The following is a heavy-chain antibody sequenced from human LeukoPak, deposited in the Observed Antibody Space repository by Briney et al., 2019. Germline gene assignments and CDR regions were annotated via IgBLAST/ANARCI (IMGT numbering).Heavy chain of an antibody. CDR2: ISSSSSYI. Sequence: PGGSLRLSCAASGFTFSSYSMNWVRQAPGKGLEWVSSISSSSSYIYYADSVKGRFTISRDNAKNSLYLQMNSLRAEDTAVYYCARDLGGMVRGVYYYCYMDVWGKGTTVTVSS. D-gene: IGHD3-10*01. V-gene: IGHV3-21*01. CDR1: GFTFSSYS. J-gene: IGHJ6*03. CDR3: ARDLGGMVRGVYYYCYMDV.